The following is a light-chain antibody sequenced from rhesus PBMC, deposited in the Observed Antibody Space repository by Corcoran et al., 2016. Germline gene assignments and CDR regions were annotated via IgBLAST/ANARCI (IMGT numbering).Light chain of an antibody. CDR3: QHYYSTPWT. J-gene: IGKJ1*01. Sequence: DIQMTQSPSSLSASVGDRVTITCRASQGITNDLVWYQQKPGDIPKLLIYGASSLQSGIPSRFSGCGSGTDFTLTISSLQPEDFATYYCQHYYSTPWTFGQGTEVEIK. V-gene: IGKV1-21*01. CDR2: GAS. CDR1: QGITND.